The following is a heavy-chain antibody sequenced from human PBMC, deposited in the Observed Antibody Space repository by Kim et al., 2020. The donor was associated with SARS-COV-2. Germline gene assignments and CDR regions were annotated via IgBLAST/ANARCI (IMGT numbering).Heavy chain of an antibody. V-gene: IGHV4-39*07. D-gene: IGHD3-16*01. Sequence: SETLSLTCSVSGGSISSSSYYWGWIRQSPGKGLEWIVNFYYSGNTYYKPSLKSRVTMSVDTSKNQFSLKLTSVTAADTAIYFCAGVDRASPRGVRYFELWGRGTLVTVAS. CDR3: AGVDRASPRGVRYFEL. CDR2: FYYSGNT. J-gene: IGHJ2*01. CDR1: GGSISSSSYY.